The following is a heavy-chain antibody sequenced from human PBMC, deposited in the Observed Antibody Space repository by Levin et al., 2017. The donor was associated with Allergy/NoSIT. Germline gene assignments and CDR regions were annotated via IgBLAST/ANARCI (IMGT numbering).Heavy chain of an antibody. CDR3: ARDALPPEEY. J-gene: IGHJ4*02. Sequence: GGSLRLSCAASGFVLSRYSMNWVRQAPGKGLEWVAFISSSSSIMYYAESVKGRFTISRDNAKSSLYLQMNSLRDEDTAVYYCARDALPPEEYWGQGTLVTVSA. V-gene: IGHV3-48*02. CDR1: GFVLSRYS. CDR2: ISSSSSIM.